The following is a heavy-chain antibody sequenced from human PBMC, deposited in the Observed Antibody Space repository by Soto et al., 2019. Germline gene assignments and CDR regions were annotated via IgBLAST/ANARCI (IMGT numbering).Heavy chain of an antibody. Sequence: QVQLQESGPGLVKPSETLSLTCTVSGGSISSYYWSWIRQPPGKGLEWIGYIYYSGSTNYNPSLKSRVTISVDTSKNQFSLKLSSVTAADTAVYYCARENGYYDSSGYCVRGAFDIWGQGTMVTVSS. CDR1: GGSISSYY. CDR2: IYYSGST. CDR3: ARENGYYDSSGYCVRGAFDI. V-gene: IGHV4-59*01. J-gene: IGHJ3*02. D-gene: IGHD3-22*01.